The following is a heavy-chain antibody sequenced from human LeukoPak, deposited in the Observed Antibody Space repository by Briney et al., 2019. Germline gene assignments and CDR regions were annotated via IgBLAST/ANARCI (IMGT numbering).Heavy chain of an antibody. D-gene: IGHD6-19*01. V-gene: IGHV3-53*01. CDR2: IYSGGST. CDR3: ARGYSSGWYYFDY. J-gene: IGHJ4*02. CDR1: GFTFSSNY. Sequence: GGSLRLSCAASGFTFSSNYMSWVRQAPGKGLEWVSVIYSGGSTYYADSVKGRFTISRDNSKNTLYLQMNSLRAEDTAAYYCARGYSSGWYYFDYWGQGTLVTVSS.